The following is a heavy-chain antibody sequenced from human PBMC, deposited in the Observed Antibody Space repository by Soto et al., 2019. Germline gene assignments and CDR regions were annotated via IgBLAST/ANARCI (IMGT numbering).Heavy chain of an antibody. CDR1: GGSFSGYY. V-gene: IGHV4-34*01. CDR3: ARGLGDV. CDR2: INHSGST. D-gene: IGHD3-16*01. Sequence: SETLSLTCAVYGGSFSGYYWSWIRQPPGKWLEWIGEINHSGSTNYNPSLKSRVTISVDTSKNQFSLKLSSVTAADTAVYYCARGLGDVWGQGTTVTVSS. J-gene: IGHJ6*02.